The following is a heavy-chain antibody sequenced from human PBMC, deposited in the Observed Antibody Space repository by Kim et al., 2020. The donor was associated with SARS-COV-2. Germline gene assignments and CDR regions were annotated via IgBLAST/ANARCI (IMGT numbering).Heavy chain of an antibody. CDR2: IRSGSSTI. CDR3: ARGLSGGRSGFDY. CDR1: GFTFSSYS. D-gene: IGHD2-15*01. Sequence: GGSLRLSCAASGFTFSSYSMNWVRQAPGKGLEWISYIRSGSSTIYYADSVKGRFTISRDNANNSLYLQMSSLRDEDTAVYYCARGLSGGRSGFDYWGQETLVSVSS. J-gene: IGHJ4*02. V-gene: IGHV3-48*02.